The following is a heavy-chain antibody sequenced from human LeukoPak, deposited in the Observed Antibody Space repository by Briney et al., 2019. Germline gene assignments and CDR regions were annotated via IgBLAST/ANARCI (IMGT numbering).Heavy chain of an antibody. CDR3: AKGRMIVVPLTDY. J-gene: IGHJ4*02. V-gene: IGHV3-30*18. Sequence: GGSLRLSCAASGFTFSSYGMHWVRQAPGKGLGWVAVISYDGSNKYYADSVKGRFTISRDNSKNTLYLQMNSLRAEDTAVYYCAKGRMIVVPLTDYWGQGTLVTVSS. CDR2: ISYDGSNK. D-gene: IGHD3-22*01. CDR1: GFTFSSYG.